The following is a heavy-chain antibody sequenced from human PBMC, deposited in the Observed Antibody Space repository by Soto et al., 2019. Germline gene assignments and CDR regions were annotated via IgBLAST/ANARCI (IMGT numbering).Heavy chain of an antibody. D-gene: IGHD3-22*01. CDR2: RYYSGNT. CDR3: ARGGYDTSGQTFIGWGPDC. Sequence: HVQLQESGPGPVTPSQTLSLSCTVSGVSITSGSYYWTWVRQSPGKGLEWIGYRYYSGNTYYNPSLNGRATISVDTLKNQFVLKLTSVTAAYTAVYYCARGGYDTSGQTFIGWGPDCWGQGTLGTVSS. J-gene: IGHJ4*02. CDR1: GVSITSGSYY. V-gene: IGHV4-30-4*01.